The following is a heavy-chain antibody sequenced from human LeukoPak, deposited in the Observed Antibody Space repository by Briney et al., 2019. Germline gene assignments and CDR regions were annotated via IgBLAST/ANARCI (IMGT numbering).Heavy chain of an antibody. CDR3: ASSSAKDYDSSGYTTAFDI. V-gene: IGHV1-2*02. J-gene: IGHJ3*02. CDR1: GYTFTGYY. CDR2: INSNSGGT. D-gene: IGHD3-22*01. Sequence: RASVKVSCKASGYTFTGYYMHWVRQAPGQGLEWMGWINSNSGGTNYAQKFQGRVTMTRDTSISTAYMELSRLRSDDTAVYYCASSSAKDYDSSGYTTAFDIWGQGAMVTVSS.